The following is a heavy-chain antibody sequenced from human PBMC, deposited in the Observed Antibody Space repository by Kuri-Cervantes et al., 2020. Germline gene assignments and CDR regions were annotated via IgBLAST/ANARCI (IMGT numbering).Heavy chain of an antibody. J-gene: IGHJ6*02. CDR3: ARAQKYSYGWGNYYYYGMDV. CDR2: ISYDGSNK. V-gene: IGHV3-30-3*01. CDR1: GFTFSSYA. Sequence: GGPLRLSCAASGFTFSSYAMPWVRQAPGKGLEWVAVISYDGSNKYYADSVKGRFTISRDNSKNTLYLQMNSLRAEDTAVYYCARAQKYSYGWGNYYYYGMDVWGQGTTVTVSS. D-gene: IGHD5-18*01.